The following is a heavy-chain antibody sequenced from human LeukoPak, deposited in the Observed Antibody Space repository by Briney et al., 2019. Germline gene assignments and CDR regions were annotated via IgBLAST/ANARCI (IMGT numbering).Heavy chain of an antibody. CDR2: IYTSGST. CDR3: ARGSGIVGATKEGYYMDV. V-gene: IGHV4-61*02. D-gene: IGHD1-26*01. Sequence: SETLSLTCTVSGGSISSGSYYWSWIRQPAGKGLEWIGRIYTSGSTNYNPSLKSRVTISVDTSKNQFSLKLSSVTAADTAVYYCARGSGIVGATKEGYYMDVWGKGTTVTISS. J-gene: IGHJ6*03. CDR1: GGSISSGSYY.